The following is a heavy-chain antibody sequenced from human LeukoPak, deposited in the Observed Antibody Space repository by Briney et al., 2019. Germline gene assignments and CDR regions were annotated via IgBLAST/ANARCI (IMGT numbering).Heavy chain of an antibody. D-gene: IGHD5-18*01. J-gene: IGHJ3*02. CDR2: ISSSSSYI. V-gene: IGHV3-21*01. CDR3: ARDRLAMVDAFDI. CDR1: GFTFSSYA. Sequence: GGSLRLSCAASGFTFSSYAMSWVRQAPGKGLEWVSSISSSSSYIYYADSVKGRFTISRDNAKNSLYLQMNSLRAEDTAVYYCARDRLAMVDAFDIWGQGTMVTVSS.